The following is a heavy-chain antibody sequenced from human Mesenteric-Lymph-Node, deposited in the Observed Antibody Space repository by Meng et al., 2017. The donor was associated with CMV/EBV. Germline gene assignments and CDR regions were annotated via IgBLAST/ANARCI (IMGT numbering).Heavy chain of an antibody. J-gene: IGHJ5*02. CDR2: ISSSSSYI. CDR3: ARGRYNTGP. CDR1: GFTFSSYS. Sequence: GESLKISCAASGFTFSSYSMNWVRQAPGKGLEWVSSISSSSSYIYYADSVKGRFTISGDNAKNSLYLQMDSLRAEDTAVYYCARGRYNTGPWGQGTLVTVSS. D-gene: IGHD1-14*01. V-gene: IGHV3-21*01.